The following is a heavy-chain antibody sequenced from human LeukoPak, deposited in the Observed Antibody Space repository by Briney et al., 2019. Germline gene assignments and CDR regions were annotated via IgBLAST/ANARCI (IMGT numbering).Heavy chain of an antibody. CDR1: GYTFTSYG. CDR3: ARVIGNWNYLNWFDP. D-gene: IGHD1-7*01. J-gene: IGHJ5*02. CDR2: ISAYNGNT. V-gene: IGHV1-18*01. Sequence: ASVKVSCKASGYTFTSYGISWVGQAPGQGREWMGWISAYNGNTNYAQKLQGRVTMTTDTSTSTAYMELRSLRSDDTAVYYCARVIGNWNYLNWFDPWGQGTLVTVSS.